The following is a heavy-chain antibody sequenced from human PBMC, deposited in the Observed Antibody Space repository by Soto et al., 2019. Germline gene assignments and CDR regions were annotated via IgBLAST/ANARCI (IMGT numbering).Heavy chain of an antibody. J-gene: IGHJ4*02. D-gene: IGHD1-26*01. CDR3: ARRSGSHRLVDS. CDR1: GYNFGTSW. CDR2: IYPSDSDT. Sequence: EVYLVQSGAEVKKPGESLKISCRTSGYNFGTSWIGWVRQMPGKGLEWIGLIYPSDSDTTYSAPFEGHVTISADTSTNTAYLQWRSLQASDSAMYYCARRSGSHRLVDSWGQGALVTVPS. V-gene: IGHV5-51*01.